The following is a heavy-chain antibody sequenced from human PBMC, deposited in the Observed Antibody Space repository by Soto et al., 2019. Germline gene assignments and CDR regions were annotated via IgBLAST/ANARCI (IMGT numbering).Heavy chain of an antibody. CDR2: IVTNGST. V-gene: IGHV4-4*07. Sequence: SETLSLTCTVSGGSISGFYWSWIRQSAGKGLEWIGRIVTNGSTRYNPSLESRVTMSLDTSQNQFSLKLRSVTAADTAVYFCAREAYELSPSGFDFWGQGTLVTVSS. CDR1: GGSISGFY. D-gene: IGHD1-7*01. CDR3: AREAYELSPSGFDF. J-gene: IGHJ4*02.